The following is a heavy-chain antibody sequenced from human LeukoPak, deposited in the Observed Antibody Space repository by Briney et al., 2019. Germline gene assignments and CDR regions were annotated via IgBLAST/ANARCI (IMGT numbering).Heavy chain of an antibody. J-gene: IGHJ4*02. CDR2: IDQEGGEQ. CDR3: ARSKAGGY. CDR1: GFNFSNYW. V-gene: IGHV3-7*01. Sequence: GGSLRLSCVVSGFNFSNYWMSWVRQAPGKGLEWVANIDQEGGEQYYVDSVKGRFSISRDNAKTSVYLQMNSLKVEDTAFYYCARSKAGGYWGQGTLVTVSS. D-gene: IGHD3-10*01.